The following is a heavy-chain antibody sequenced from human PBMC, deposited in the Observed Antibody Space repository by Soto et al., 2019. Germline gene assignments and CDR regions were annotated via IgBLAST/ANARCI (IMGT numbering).Heavy chain of an antibody. CDR1: GFPFSGYA. CDR2: ISGSGSSR. V-gene: IGHV3-23*01. J-gene: IGHJ4*02. CDR3: AKSYYVDYDHRLLFDN. Sequence: EVQLLESGGGLVQPGGSLRLSCAASGFPFSGYAIHWVRQAPGKGLEWVSIISGSGSSRNYADSVKGRFTISRDISRDTVFLQMNSLRAEDTAVYYCAKSYYVDYDHRLLFDNWGQGTLVTVSS. D-gene: IGHD4-17*01.